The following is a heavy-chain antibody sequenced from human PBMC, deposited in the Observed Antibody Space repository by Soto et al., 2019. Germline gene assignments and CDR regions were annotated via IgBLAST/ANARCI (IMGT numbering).Heavy chain of an antibody. J-gene: IGHJ6*02. CDR3: ARDKDRQQLGGKYYYILDV. V-gene: IGHV1-69*12. Sequence: QVQLMQSGAEVKKPGSSVKVSCKASGGTFSTSAISWVRQAPGEGLEWVGGIMPVYATPDYAQKSQGRVTISADESTTTAYLELTSLTTDATAVYYCARDKDRQQLGGKYYYILDVWGQGTAITVSS. CDR2: IMPVYATP. D-gene: IGHD3-3*02. CDR1: GGTFSTSA.